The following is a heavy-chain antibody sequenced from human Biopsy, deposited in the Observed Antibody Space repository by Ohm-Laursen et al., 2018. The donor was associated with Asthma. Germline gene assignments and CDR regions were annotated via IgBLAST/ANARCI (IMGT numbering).Heavy chain of an antibody. J-gene: IGHJ4*02. CDR2: IDYSGET. CDR1: GASISSGGYY. Sequence: TLSLTCTVSGASISSGGYYWSWIRHHPGSGLEWIGYIDYSGETFFNPSLKNPLFMSLDSSKNQFSLKMTSVTVADTAVYFCARNLPGYTYGPFEDWGQGTLVTVSS. V-gene: IGHV4-31*01. D-gene: IGHD5-18*01. CDR3: ARNLPGYTYGPFED.